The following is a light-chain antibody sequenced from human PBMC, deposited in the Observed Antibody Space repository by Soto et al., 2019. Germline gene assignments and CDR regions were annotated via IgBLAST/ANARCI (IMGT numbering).Light chain of an antibody. J-gene: IGKJ1*01. V-gene: IGKV1-5*01. Sequence: IQLTQSPTTLPASVGDRVTLTCRASESISNWLAWYQQRPGTAPKLLIYHASNLETAVPSRFSGNGSGTEFTLTISSLQPGDFATYYCQQYRTDSFGQGSRVEIK. CDR2: HAS. CDR1: ESISNW. CDR3: QQYRTDS.